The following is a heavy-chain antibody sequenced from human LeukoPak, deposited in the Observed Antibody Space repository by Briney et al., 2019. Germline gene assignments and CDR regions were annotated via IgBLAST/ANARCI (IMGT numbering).Heavy chain of an antibody. CDR1: GGSISSYY. CDR3: ARRRTIGGYGGNSGVNY. D-gene: IGHD4-23*01. V-gene: IGHV4-4*07. CDR2: IYTSGST. J-gene: IGHJ4*02. Sequence: KPSETLSLTCTVSGGSISSYYWSWIRQPAGKGLEWIGRIYTSGSTNYNPSLKSRVTMSVDTSKNQFSLKLSSVTAADTAVYYCARRRTIGGYGGNSGVNYWGQGTLVTVSS.